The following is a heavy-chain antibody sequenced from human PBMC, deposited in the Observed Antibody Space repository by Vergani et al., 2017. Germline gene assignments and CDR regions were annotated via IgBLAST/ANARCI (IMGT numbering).Heavy chain of an antibody. V-gene: IGHV1-69*13. D-gene: IGHD2-2*01. CDR2: IIPIFGTA. Sequence: QVQLVQSGAEVKKPGSSVKVSCKASGGTFSSYAISWVRQAPGQGLERMGRIIPIFGTANYAQKFQGRVTITADESTSTAYMELSSLRSEDTAVYYCARDQEGYCSSTSCYWGWYFDLWGRGTLVTVSS. CDR1: GGTFSSYA. CDR3: ARDQEGYCSSTSCYWGWYFDL. J-gene: IGHJ2*01.